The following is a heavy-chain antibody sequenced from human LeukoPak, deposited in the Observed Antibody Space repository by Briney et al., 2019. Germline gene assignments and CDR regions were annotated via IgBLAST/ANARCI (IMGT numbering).Heavy chain of an antibody. CDR2: ISYDGSNK. V-gene: IGHV3-30*18. D-gene: IGHD3-3*01. Sequence: GGSLRLSCAASGFTFSSYGMHWVRQAPGKGLEWVAVISYDGSNKYYADSVKGRFTISRDSSKNTLYLQMNSLRAEDTAVYYCAKDQSITIFGVAPYGMDVWGQGTTVTVSS. CDR3: AKDQSITIFGVAPYGMDV. J-gene: IGHJ6*02. CDR1: GFTFSSYG.